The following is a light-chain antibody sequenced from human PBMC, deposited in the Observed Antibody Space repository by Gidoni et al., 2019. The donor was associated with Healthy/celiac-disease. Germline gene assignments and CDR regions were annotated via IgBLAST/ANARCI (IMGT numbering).Light chain of an antibody. J-gene: IGKJ2*01. CDR1: QSVSSY. Sequence: EIVLTHSPVNLSLSPGERATLSCRASQSVSSYLAWYQQKPVQAPRLLIYDASNRATGIPARFSGGGSGTDFTLTISSLEPEDFAVYYCQQRSNWPQNTFGQGTKLEIK. CDR3: QQRSNWPQNT. V-gene: IGKV3-11*01. CDR2: DAS.